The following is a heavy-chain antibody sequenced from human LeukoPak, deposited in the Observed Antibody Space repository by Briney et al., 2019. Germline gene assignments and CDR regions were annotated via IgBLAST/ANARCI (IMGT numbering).Heavy chain of an antibody. V-gene: IGHV3-48*03. CDR3: ASTYDRSGYPDAFDI. CDR1: GFTFSNYE. D-gene: IGHD3-22*01. J-gene: IGHJ3*02. CDR2: ISSSGSTI. Sequence: PGGSLRLSCAASGFTFSNYEMNWVRQAPGKGLEWVSHISSSGSTIYYADSVKGRFTISRDNAKNSLYLQMNRLRAEDTALYYCASTYDRSGYPDAFDIWGQGTMVTVSS.